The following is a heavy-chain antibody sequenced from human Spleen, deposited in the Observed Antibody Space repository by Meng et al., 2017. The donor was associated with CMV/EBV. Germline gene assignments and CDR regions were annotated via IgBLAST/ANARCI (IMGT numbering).Heavy chain of an antibody. CDR1: GFTFSSYS. D-gene: IGHD1-7*01. Sequence: GESLKISCAASGFTFSSYSMNWVRQAPGKGLEWVSSISSSSSYIYYADSVKGRFTISRDNAKNSLYLQMNNLSAGDTAVYYCARDRSTGTDYGMDVWGQGTTVTVS. J-gene: IGHJ6*02. CDR3: ARDRSTGTDYGMDV. CDR2: ISSSSSYI. V-gene: IGHV3-21*01.